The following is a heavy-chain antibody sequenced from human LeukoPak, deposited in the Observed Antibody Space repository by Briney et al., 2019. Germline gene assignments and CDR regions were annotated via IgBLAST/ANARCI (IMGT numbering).Heavy chain of an antibody. CDR1: GYTFTSYD. CDR3: ARRSGWYGRRRNWFDP. J-gene: IGHJ5*02. V-gene: IGHV1-8*01. Sequence: ASVKVSCKASGYTFTSYDINWVRQATGQGLGWMGWMNPNSGNTGYAQKFQGRVTMTRNTSISTAYMELSSLRSEDTAVYYCARRSGWYGRRRNWFDPWGQGTLVTVSS. CDR2: MNPNSGNT. D-gene: IGHD6-19*01.